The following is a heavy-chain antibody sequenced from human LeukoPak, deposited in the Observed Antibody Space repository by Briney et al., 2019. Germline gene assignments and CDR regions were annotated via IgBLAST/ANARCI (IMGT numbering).Heavy chain of an antibody. CDR3: ARDDYSSTSFDP. CDR1: GYTFTDYY. CDR2: INSNSGGT. V-gene: IGHV1-2*02. Sequence: GASVKVSCKASGYTFTDYYMHWVRQAPGQGLEWMGWINSNSGGTNYAQNFQGRVTMTRDTSISTAYMELSRLRSDDTAVYYCARDDYSSTSFDPWGQGILVTVSS. D-gene: IGHD6-13*01. J-gene: IGHJ5*02.